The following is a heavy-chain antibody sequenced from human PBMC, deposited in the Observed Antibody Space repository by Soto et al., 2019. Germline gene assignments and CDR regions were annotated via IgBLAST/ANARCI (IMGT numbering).Heavy chain of an antibody. J-gene: IGHJ6*04. CDR2: ISFDGSNE. Sequence: GGSLRLSCAASGLTFSSYAMHWVRQAPGKGLEWVALISFDGSNEFEADSVKGRFTISRDNCKSTPYLHMNNLRAEDMGVYYCARDRRRTPASSYNFYLYGVDVLASGTRVTVSS. CDR3: ARDRRRTPASSYNFYLYGVDV. V-gene: IGHV3-30-3*01. CDR1: GLTFSSYA. D-gene: IGHD2-2*01.